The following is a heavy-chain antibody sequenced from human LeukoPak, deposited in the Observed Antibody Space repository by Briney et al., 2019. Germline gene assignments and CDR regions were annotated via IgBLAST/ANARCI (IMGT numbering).Heavy chain of an antibody. D-gene: IGHD3-10*01. CDR3: ARVGASYYGSGTPNVY. V-gene: IGHV3-66*01. CDR1: GFTVSSNY. CDR2: IYSGGST. Sequence: GGSLRLSCAASGFTVSSNYMSWVRQAPGKGLEWVSVIYSGGSTYYADSVKGRFTISRDNSKNTLYLQMNSLRAEDTAVYYCARVGASYYGSGTPNVYWGQGTLVTVSS. J-gene: IGHJ4*02.